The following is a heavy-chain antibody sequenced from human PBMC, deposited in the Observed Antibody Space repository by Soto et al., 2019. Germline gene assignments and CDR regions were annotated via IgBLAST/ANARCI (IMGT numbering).Heavy chain of an antibody. Sequence: GGSLRLSCVASGFTFSSYWMHWLRQAPGRELVWVSEIDTDGNSRNYADSVKGRFTISRDNAKNTLYLQMNSLTAEDTAVYLCASLSEPVDFSGRGTLVTVYS. D-gene: IGHD2-2*01. J-gene: IGHJ4*02. CDR1: GFTFSSYW. CDR3: ASLSEPVDF. V-gene: IGHV3-74*01. CDR2: IDTDGNSR.